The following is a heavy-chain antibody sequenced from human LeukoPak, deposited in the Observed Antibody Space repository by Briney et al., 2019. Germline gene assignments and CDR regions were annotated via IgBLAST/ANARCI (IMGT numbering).Heavy chain of an antibody. J-gene: IGHJ4*02. Sequence: GGSLRLSCAASGFTLSNYGRNSVRQAPGKGLEWFSYIRPTSSNIFYADSGKGRFTISRDNAKSSVYMQMNSLRAQDTAVYYCARNKAAYYSDYWGQGTLVTVSS. CDR2: IRPTSSNI. D-gene: IGHD3-9*01. CDR3: ARNKAAYYSDY. V-gene: IGHV3-48*01. CDR1: GFTLSNYG.